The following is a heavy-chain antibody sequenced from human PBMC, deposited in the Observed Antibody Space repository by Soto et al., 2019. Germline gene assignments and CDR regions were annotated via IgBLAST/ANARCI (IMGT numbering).Heavy chain of an antibody. CDR3: AGNLTDTRYFLREPLFDY. V-gene: IGHV4-31*02. CDR2: IYYSGST. CDR1: GGSITSGGYC. Sequence: SETLSLTINVSGGSITSGGYCWNCIRQHPWKGLESMVYIYYSGSTYYDPSLKSRVTISLDTSKNQFSLKLSSVTDADTAVYYCAGNLTDTRYFLREPLFDYSRQGSLVTVSS. J-gene: IGHJ4*02. D-gene: IGHD7-27*01.